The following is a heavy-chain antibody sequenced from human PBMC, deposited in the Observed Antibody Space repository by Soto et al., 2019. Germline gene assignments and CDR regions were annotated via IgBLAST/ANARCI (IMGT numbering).Heavy chain of an antibody. Sequence: SVKVSCKASGGTFSSYAISWVRQAPGQGLEWMGGIIPIFGTANYAQKFQGRVTITADESTSTAYMELSSLRSEDTAVYYCARVVCTQNDYGGNSEVCAFDIWGQGTMVTVSS. D-gene: IGHD4-17*01. CDR2: IIPIFGTA. J-gene: IGHJ3*02. V-gene: IGHV1-69*13. CDR1: GGTFSSYA. CDR3: ARVVCTQNDYGGNSEVCAFDI.